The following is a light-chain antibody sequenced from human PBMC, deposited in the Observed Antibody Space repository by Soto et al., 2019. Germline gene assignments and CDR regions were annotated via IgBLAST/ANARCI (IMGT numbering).Light chain of an antibody. V-gene: IGKV1-33*01. J-gene: IGKJ4*01. Sequence: DIQMTQSPSSLSASVGDRVTIACQATQDIHSFLAWYQQKPGKAPKFLIFDASNLERGVPSRFSGSGSGTDFTFTISSLQPEDIATYFCQQYDSLPLTFGGGTKMEV. CDR1: QDIHSF. CDR2: DAS. CDR3: QQYDSLPLT.